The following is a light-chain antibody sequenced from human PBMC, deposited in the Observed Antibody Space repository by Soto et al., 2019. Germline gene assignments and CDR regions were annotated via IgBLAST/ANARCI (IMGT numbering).Light chain of an antibody. CDR2: KAS. CDR3: QQYNSYPFT. CDR1: QRTSSW. J-gene: IGKJ3*01. V-gene: IGKV1-5*03. Sequence: DIQMTQSPSTLSASVGDRVTITCRASQRTSSWLAWYQQKPGKVPKLLIYKASSLESGDPSRFSGSGSGTEFTLTISSLQPDDFATYYCQQYNSYPFTFGPGTKVDIK.